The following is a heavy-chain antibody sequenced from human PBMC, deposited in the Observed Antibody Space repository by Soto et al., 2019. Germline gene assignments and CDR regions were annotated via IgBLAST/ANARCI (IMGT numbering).Heavy chain of an antibody. CDR3: ARGKSGWLTFDY. J-gene: IGHJ4*02. D-gene: IGHD6-19*01. Sequence: EVRLVETGGGLIQPGGSLRLSCAASGFTVSDTYMNWVRQAPGKGLEWVSVIYSGSATYYADPGKGRFTISRDNSKNTVFLQMSSLRVDDTAVYYCARGKSGWLTFDYWGQGILVTVSS. CDR2: IYSGSAT. CDR1: GFTVSDTY. V-gene: IGHV3-53*02.